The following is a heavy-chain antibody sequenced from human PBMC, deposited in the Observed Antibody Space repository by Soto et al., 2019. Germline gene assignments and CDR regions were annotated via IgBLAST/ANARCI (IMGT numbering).Heavy chain of an antibody. CDR2: INPYNGKT. D-gene: IGHD2-15*01. CDR1: GYIFSTHG. V-gene: IGHV1-18*01. CDR3: ARVQIVVVVGGTPADY. J-gene: IGHJ4*02. Sequence: QVQLEQSGAEVKKSGASVKVSCKASGYIFSTHGINWVRQAPGQGLEWMGWINPYNGKTNYAQKFQGRGTMTTETSRKTADMELRSLRSDDTAVYYCARVQIVVVVGGTPADYWGQGTLVTVSS.